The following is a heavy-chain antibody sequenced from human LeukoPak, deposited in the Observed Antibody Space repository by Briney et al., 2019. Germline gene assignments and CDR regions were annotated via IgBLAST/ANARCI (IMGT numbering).Heavy chain of an antibody. J-gene: IGHJ4*02. D-gene: IGHD3-10*01. Sequence: GASVKVSCKASGYNFTNYAIHWVRQAPGQRPEWMGWINTGNGNTKYSQNLQGRVTITRDTSASTACMELSSLTSEDTAVYYCAARWAGIGDYTDYWGQGTLVTVSS. CDR2: INTGNGNT. V-gene: IGHV1-3*04. CDR1: GYNFTNYA. CDR3: AARWAGIGDYTDY.